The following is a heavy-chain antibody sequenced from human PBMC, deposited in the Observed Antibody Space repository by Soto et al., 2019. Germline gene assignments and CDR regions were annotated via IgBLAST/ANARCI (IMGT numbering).Heavy chain of an antibody. Sequence: QVQLVQSGAEVKKPGSSVKVSCKASGGTFSSYAFSWVRQAPGQGLEWMGDIIPFFDTADYAQKFQGRVTITADESTSTAYMERSSLRSEDTAVYYWARRRRYGSGSYYWYNYFDPWGQGTPVTVSS. J-gene: IGHJ5*02. V-gene: IGHV1-69*12. CDR3: ARRRRYGSGSYYWYNYFDP. CDR1: GGTFSSYA. D-gene: IGHD3-10*01. CDR2: IIPFFDTA.